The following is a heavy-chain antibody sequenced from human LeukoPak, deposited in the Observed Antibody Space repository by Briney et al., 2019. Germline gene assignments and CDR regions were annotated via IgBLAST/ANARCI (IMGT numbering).Heavy chain of an antibody. J-gene: IGHJ4*02. CDR2: ISGSGDNT. Sequence: GGSLRLSCEASGLSFRSYGMSWVRQAPGKGLEWVSGISGSGDNTYYTDSVKGRFTISRDNSKNTLYLQMNSLRAEDTAVYYCAKQQWLVRGAFDYWGQGTLVTVSS. D-gene: IGHD6-19*01. V-gene: IGHV3-23*01. CDR1: GLSFRSYG. CDR3: AKQQWLVRGAFDY.